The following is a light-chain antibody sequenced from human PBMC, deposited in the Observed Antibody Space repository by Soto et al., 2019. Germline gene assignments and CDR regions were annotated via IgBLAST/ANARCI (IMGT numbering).Light chain of an antibody. J-gene: IGKJ2*01. CDR3: QQSYGIPYT. CDR2: AAS. V-gene: IGKV1-39*01. Sequence: DIQMTQSPSSLSASVGDRVTITCRASQTISTYLNWYQQNPGKAPKLLIYAASSLQSGVPSMFSGSGSGTDFTLTISSLQPEDFATYYCQQSYGIPYTFGQGTKLEIK. CDR1: QTISTY.